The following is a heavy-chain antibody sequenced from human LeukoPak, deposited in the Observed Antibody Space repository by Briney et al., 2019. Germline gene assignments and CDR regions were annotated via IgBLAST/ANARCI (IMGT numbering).Heavy chain of an antibody. CDR2: ISAYNGNT. CDR1: GYTFTSYG. CDR3: ARRLWFGDDHDY. V-gene: IGHV1-18*01. D-gene: IGHD3-10*01. J-gene: IGHJ4*02. Sequence: ASVKVSCKAPGYTFTSYGISWVRQAPGQGLEWMGWISAYNGNTNYAQKLQGRVTMTTDTSTSTAYMELRSLRSDDTAVYYCARRLWFGDDHDYWGQGTLVTVSS.